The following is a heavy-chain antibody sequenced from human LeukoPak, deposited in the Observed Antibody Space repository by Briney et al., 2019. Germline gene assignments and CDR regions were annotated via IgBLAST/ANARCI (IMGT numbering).Heavy chain of an antibody. CDR1: GGSISSGSYY. CDR3: ARSDIWGSYRFLDY. CDR2: IYTSGST. D-gene: IGHD3-16*02. J-gene: IGHJ4*02. V-gene: IGHV4-61*02. Sequence: SETLSLTCIVSGGSISSGSYYWSWIRQPAGKGLEWIGRIYTSGSTNYNPSLKSRVTISVDTSKNQFSLKLSSVTAADTAVYYCARSDIWGSYRFLDYWGQGALVTVSS.